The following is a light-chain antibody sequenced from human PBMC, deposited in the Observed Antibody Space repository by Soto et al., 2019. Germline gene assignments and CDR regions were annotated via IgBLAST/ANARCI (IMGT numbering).Light chain of an antibody. CDR1: QSVSSK. CDR2: GTS. V-gene: IGKV3D-15*01. CDR3: QQYENWPLT. Sequence: EIVMTRSPAILSVSPGEGATLSCRASQSVSSKLAWYQQKPGQTPSLLIYGTSTRATGIPARFSGSGSGTEFTLTISSLQSEDFAVYYCQQYENWPLTFGQGTKVDIK. J-gene: IGKJ1*01.